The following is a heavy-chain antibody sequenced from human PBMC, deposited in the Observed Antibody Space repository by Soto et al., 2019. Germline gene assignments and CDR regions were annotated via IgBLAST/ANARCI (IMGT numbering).Heavy chain of an antibody. D-gene: IGHD2-2*01. CDR2: ISAYNGNT. CDR1: GYTFTSYG. J-gene: IGHJ6*02. Sequence: ASVKVSCKASGYTFTSYGISWVRQAPGQGLEWMGWISAYNGNTNYAQKLQGRVTMTTDTSTSTAYMELRSLRSDDTAVYYCARDWCSSTSCYRPFPVLGSQRNYYGMDVWGQGTTVTVSS. V-gene: IGHV1-18*01. CDR3: ARDWCSSTSCYRPFPVLGSQRNYYGMDV.